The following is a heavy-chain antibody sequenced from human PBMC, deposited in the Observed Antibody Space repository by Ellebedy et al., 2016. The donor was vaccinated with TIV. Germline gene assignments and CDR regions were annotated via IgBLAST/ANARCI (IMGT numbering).Heavy chain of an antibody. CDR1: GFTFSSFA. D-gene: IGHD3-22*01. CDR2: ISSDGRIT. V-gene: IGHV3-23*01. J-gene: IGHJ4*02. Sequence: GGSLRLSCAASGFTFSSFAMHWVRQATGKGLEWLSVISSDGRITYPADSVKGRFTITRDNSKNTLYKQMNRLRTEDTAVYFCAKVSSSGFTYDRVGFEYWGQGALVTVSS. CDR3: AKVSSSGFTYDRVGFEY.